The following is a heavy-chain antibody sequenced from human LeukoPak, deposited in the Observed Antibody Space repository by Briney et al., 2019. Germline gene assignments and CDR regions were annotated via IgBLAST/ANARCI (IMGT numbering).Heavy chain of an antibody. CDR1: GFIFSSYG. J-gene: IGHJ4*02. CDR3: AKDPYGSGSYYPSRISN. CDR2: ISGSGGST. V-gene: IGHV3-23*01. D-gene: IGHD3-10*01. Sequence: GGSLRLSCAASGFIFSSYGMHWVRQAPGKGLEWVSAISGSGGSTYYADSVKGRFTISRDNSKNTLYLQMNSLRAEDTAVYYCAKDPYGSGSYYPSRISNWGQGTLVTVSS.